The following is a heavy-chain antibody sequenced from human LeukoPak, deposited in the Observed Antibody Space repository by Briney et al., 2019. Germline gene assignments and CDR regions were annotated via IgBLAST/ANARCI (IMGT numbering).Heavy chain of an antibody. Sequence: ASVKVSCKASGYTFSGYYLHWVRLAPGRGLEWLGWINPNSGGTTYAQKFRGRVTMTRDTSINTAYMELSGLISNDTAVYYCARRATTERGHSYGLDFWGQGTLVTVSS. V-gene: IGHV1-2*02. D-gene: IGHD5-18*01. CDR3: ARRATTERGHSYGLDF. J-gene: IGHJ4*02. CDR1: GYTFSGYY. CDR2: INPNSGGT.